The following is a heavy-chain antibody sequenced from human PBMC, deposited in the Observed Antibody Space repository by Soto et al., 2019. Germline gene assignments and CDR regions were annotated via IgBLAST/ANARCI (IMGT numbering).Heavy chain of an antibody. J-gene: IGHJ4*02. CDR2: IYHSGST. CDR3: ARERITDYYDSSGYYLEVDY. Sequence: SETLSLTCAVSGGSISSSNWWSWVRQPPGKGLEWIGEIYHSGSTNYNPSLKSRVTISVDKSKNQFSLKLSSVTAADTAVYYCARERITDYYDSSGYYLEVDYWGQGTLVTVSS. D-gene: IGHD3-22*01. V-gene: IGHV4-4*02. CDR1: GGSISSSNW.